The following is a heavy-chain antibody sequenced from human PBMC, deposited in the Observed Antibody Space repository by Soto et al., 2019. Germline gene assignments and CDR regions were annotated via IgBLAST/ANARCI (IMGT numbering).Heavy chain of an antibody. CDR3: ARVPRGGQQLAHYFDY. J-gene: IGHJ4*02. D-gene: IGHD6-13*01. CDR1: GFTFSDYY. V-gene: IGHV3-11*01. CDR2: ISSSGSTI. Sequence: GGSLRLSCAASGFTFSDYYMSWIRQAPGKGLEWVSYISSSGSTIYYADSVKGRFTISRDNAKNSLYLQMNSLRAEDTAVYYCARVPRGGQQLAHYFDYWGQGTLVTVSS.